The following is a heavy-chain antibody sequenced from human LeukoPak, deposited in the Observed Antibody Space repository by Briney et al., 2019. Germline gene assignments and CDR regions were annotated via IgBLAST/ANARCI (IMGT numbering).Heavy chain of an antibody. CDR3: AREERVEKDAFDI. CDR2: IYYSGST. J-gene: IGHJ3*02. CDR1: GGSISNYY. Sequence: SETLSLTCTVSGGSISNYYWSWIRQPPGKGLEWIGYIYYSGSTNYNPSLKSRVTISVDTSKNQFSLKLSSVTAADTAVYYCAREERVEKDAFDIWGQGTMVTVSS. D-gene: IGHD5-24*01. V-gene: IGHV4-59*12.